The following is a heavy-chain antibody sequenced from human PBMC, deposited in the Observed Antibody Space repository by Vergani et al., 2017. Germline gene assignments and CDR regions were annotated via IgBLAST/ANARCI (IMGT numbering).Heavy chain of an antibody. Sequence: EVQLEESGGGLVLPGRSLRLSCVACGFTSAGYAMHWVRQAPGKGLEWVSGISWNSNSIGYADSVKGRFTISRDNAKNSLYLQMNSLRAEDTALYYCAKDLGTSSGGGWFDPWGQGTLVTVSS. D-gene: IGHD6-6*01. CDR1: GFTSAGYA. CDR3: AKDLGTSSGGGWFDP. CDR2: ISWNSNSI. V-gene: IGHV3-9*02. J-gene: IGHJ5*02.